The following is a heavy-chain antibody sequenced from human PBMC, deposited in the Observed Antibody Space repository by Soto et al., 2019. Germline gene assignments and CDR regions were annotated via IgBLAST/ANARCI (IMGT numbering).Heavy chain of an antibody. V-gene: IGHV4-4*07. CDR2: IYTSGRT. CDR1: GGSISSYY. Sequence: QVQLQESGPGLLKPSETLSLTCTVSGGSISSYYWSWIRQPAGKGLEWIGRIYTSGRTNYNPSLKSRVTMSVDTSKNQSSLKLSSVTSADTAVYYCASACSSNSCYDVFDYWGQGTLVTVSS. J-gene: IGHJ4*02. D-gene: IGHD2-2*01. CDR3: ASACSSNSCYDVFDY.